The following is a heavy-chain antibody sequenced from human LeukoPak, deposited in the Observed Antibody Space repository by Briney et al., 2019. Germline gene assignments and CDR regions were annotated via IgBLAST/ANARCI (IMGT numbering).Heavy chain of an antibody. CDR3: AREGGSGSFLPDY. D-gene: IGHD1-26*01. V-gene: IGHV1-2*02. J-gene: IGHJ4*02. CDR2: INPNSGGT. Sequence: ASVKVSCKASGYTFTGYYMHWVRQAPGQGLEWMGWINPNSGGTNYAQKFQGRVTMTRDTSISTAYMELSRLRSDDTAVYYCAREGGSGSFLPDYWGQGTLVTVSS. CDR1: GYTFTGYY.